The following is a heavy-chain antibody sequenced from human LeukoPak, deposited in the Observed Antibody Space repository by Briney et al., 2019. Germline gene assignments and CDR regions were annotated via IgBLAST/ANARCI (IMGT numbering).Heavy chain of an antibody. CDR3: AKRGIVIRGILVIGYHQEAYHYDY. CDR2: ISERGGST. D-gene: IGHD3-10*01. Sequence: GGSLRLSCIVSGISLSNYAMSWVRQAPGKGLEWVSYISERGGSTAYADSVKGRFTISRDNSLNTLYLQMSSLRAEDTAVYFCAKRGIVIRGILVIGYHQEAYHYDYWGQGVLVTVSS. V-gene: IGHV3-23*01. J-gene: IGHJ4*02. CDR1: GISLSNYA.